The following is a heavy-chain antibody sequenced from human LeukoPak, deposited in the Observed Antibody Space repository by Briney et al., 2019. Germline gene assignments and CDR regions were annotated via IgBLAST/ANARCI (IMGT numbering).Heavy chain of an antibody. D-gene: IGHD2-2*01. CDR2: ISAYNGNT. V-gene: IGHV1-18*01. Sequence: EASVKVSCKASGYTFTSYGISWVRQAPGQGLEWMGWISAYNGNTNYAQKLQGRVTMTTDTSTSTAHMELRSLRSDDTAVYYCARVAPIGLSTLDYWGQGTLVTVSS. CDR3: ARVAPIGLSTLDY. J-gene: IGHJ4*02. CDR1: GYTFTSYG.